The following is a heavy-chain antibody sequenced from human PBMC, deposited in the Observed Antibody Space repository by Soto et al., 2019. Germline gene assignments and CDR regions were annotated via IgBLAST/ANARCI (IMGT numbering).Heavy chain of an antibody. CDR2: IYYSGST. J-gene: IGHJ4*02. CDR3: ARKDFWSGYYDPNFDS. Sequence: SETLSLTCSVSGDSISSSDYYWGWIRQPPGKGLEWIGTIYYSGSTYYNWPLKSRVTIPVDTSKNQFSLKVRSVTAADTAVYYCARKDFWSGYYDPNFDSWGQGTLVTVSS. CDR1: GDSISSSDYY. D-gene: IGHD3-3*01. V-gene: IGHV4-39*01.